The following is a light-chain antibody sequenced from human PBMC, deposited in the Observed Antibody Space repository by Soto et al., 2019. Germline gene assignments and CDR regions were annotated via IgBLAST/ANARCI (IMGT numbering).Light chain of an antibody. V-gene: IGKV1-17*01. Sequence: DIEMTQSPSSLSASVGDRVTISCRASQGIRTSLGWYQQQPGSAPNRLIYAASTWQTGGPARCIGSGSGTEFTLTISSLQPEDVAMYYCQQYNSSPRTFGPGTKVEIK. CDR1: QGIRTS. CDR2: AAS. CDR3: QQYNSSPRT. J-gene: IGKJ1*01.